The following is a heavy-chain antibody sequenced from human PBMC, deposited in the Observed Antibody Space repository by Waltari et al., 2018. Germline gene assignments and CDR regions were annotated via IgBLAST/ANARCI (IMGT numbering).Heavy chain of an antibody. J-gene: IGHJ6*02. V-gene: IGHV4-38-2*01. Sequence: QVQLQESGPGLVKPSETLSLTCAVSGYSISSGYYWGWIRQPPGKGLEWIGSIYHSGSTYYNPSLKSRVTRSVDTSKNQFALKLSSVTAADTAVYYCARHSRGSYSSYYYYGMDVWGQGTTVTVSS. D-gene: IGHD1-26*01. CDR2: IYHSGST. CDR1: GYSISSGYY. CDR3: ARHSRGSYSSYYYYGMDV.